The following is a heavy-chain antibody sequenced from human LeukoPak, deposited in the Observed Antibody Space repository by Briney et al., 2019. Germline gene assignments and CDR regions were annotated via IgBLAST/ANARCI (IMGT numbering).Heavy chain of an antibody. D-gene: IGHD5-18*01. CDR1: GFTFSSYG. Sequence: GGSLRLSCAASGFTFSSYGMHWVRQAPGKGLEWVAVISYDGSNKYYADSVKGRSTISRDNSKNTLYLQMNSLRAEDTAVYYCAKDGLEYSYGPYYFDYWGQGTLVTVSS. CDR2: ISYDGSNK. CDR3: AKDGLEYSYGPYYFDY. J-gene: IGHJ4*02. V-gene: IGHV3-30*18.